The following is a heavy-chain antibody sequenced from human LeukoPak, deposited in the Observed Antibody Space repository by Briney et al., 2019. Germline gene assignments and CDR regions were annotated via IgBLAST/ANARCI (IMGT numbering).Heavy chain of an antibody. Sequence: SETLSLTCAVYGGSFSGFYWGWIRQPPGKGLEWIGSIYHTGSTFYSPSLESRVTISLGTSKNQLSLKVDSVTAADTAIYYCARVPTVANWFDPWGQGTLVTVSS. CDR3: ARVPTVANWFDP. V-gene: IGHV4-38-2*01. CDR1: GGSFSGFY. J-gene: IGHJ5*02. CDR2: IYHTGST. D-gene: IGHD4-23*01.